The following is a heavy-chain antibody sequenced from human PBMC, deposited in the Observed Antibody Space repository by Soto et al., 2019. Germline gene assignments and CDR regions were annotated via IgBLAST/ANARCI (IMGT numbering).Heavy chain of an antibody. CDR1: GYSFTKYG. J-gene: IGHJ6*02. CDR2: INPGNGDT. CDR3: ARTDCSSTSCYNYYYYGMDV. D-gene: IGHD2-2*01. V-gene: IGHV1-3*01. Sequence: ASVKVSCKTSGYSFTKYGLHWVRQAPGQRLEWMGWINPGNGDTKYSQKFQGRDTITRDTSATTAYMELSSLRSEDSAVFYCARTDCSSTSCYNYYYYGMDVWGQGTTVTVSS.